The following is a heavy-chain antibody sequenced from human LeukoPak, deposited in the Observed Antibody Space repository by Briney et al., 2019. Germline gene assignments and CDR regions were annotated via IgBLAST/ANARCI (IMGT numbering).Heavy chain of an antibody. J-gene: IGHJ4*02. CDR3: AKDSDIVVVPAAMPEVDY. V-gene: IGHV3-23*01. D-gene: IGHD2-2*01. CDR1: GFTFSSYW. Sequence: QAGGSLRLSCAASGFTFSSYWMSWVRQAPGKGLEWVSAISGSGGSTYYADSVKGRFTISRDNSKNTLYLQMNSLRAEDTAVYYCAKDSDIVVVPAAMPEVDYWGQGTLVTVSS. CDR2: ISGSGGST.